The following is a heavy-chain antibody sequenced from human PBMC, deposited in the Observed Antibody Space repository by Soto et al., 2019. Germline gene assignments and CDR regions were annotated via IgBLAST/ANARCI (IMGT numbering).Heavy chain of an antibody. CDR1: GGTSSDSHW. Sequence: QVQLQESGPGLVKPSGTLSLTCAVSGGTSSDSHWWSWVRLPPGRGLEWIGDIYHTGSTIYSPSLQGRVTISVDKSKNQFYLKLTSVTAADTAVYYCAVFIAERVSSGNWGQGTLVTVSS. CDR3: AVFIAERVSSGN. CDR2: IYHTGST. V-gene: IGHV4-4*02. J-gene: IGHJ4*02. D-gene: IGHD6-13*01.